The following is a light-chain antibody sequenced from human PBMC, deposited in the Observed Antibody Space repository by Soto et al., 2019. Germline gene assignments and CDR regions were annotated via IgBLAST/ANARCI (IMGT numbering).Light chain of an antibody. Sequence: QSVLTQPPSVSGAPGQRVIISCTGSSSNIGADYAVHWYQHLPGTAPKLLITDDTSRPSGVPDRFSGSKSANTASLTISGLQADDEAHYYCTSYTSDNRNYVFGTGTKLTVL. J-gene: IGLJ1*01. V-gene: IGLV1-40*01. CDR2: DDT. CDR3: TSYTSDNRNYV. CDR1: SSNIGADYA.